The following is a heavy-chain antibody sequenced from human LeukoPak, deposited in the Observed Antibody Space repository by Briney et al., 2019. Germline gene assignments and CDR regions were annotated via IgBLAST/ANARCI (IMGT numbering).Heavy chain of an antibody. J-gene: IGHJ6*04. CDR2: IKQDGSEI. D-gene: IGHD2-2*01. CDR1: GFTFSGFW. Sequence: PGGSLRLSCSASGFTFSGFWMNWVRQAPGKGLELVAKIKQDGSEIYYVDSVRGRFTISRDNAKNSLYLQMNSLRGDDTAVYFCARDSKGFIVVPAAPTYYYYFMDVWGKGTTVTVSS. CDR3: ARDSKGFIVVPAAPTYYYYFMDV. V-gene: IGHV3-7*01.